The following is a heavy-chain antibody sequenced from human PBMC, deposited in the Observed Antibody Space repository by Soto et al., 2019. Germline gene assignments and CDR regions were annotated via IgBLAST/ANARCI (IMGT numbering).Heavy chain of an antibody. J-gene: IGHJ5*02. CDR3: AGNRGLSAAGTQGWFDP. V-gene: IGHV4-39*01. CDR2: IYYSGHT. D-gene: IGHD6-13*01. Sequence: SETLSLTXTLSGGSISSSDYYWGWIRQPPGKGLEWIGSIYYSGHTYFNVSLKSRVSISIDTSKHQFSLTLSSMTAADTAIYYCAGNRGLSAAGTQGWFDPWGQGTLVTVSS. CDR1: GGSISSSDYY.